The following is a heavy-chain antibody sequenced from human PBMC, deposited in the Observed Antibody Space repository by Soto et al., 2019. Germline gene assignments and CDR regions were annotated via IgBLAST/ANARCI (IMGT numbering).Heavy chain of an antibody. CDR3: AKDPHRHPRLAYYFDY. CDR1: GFSFSISP. J-gene: IGHJ4*02. Sequence: GGSLRLSCAASGFSFSISPMHWVRQAPGKGPEWVALISYDGTNKFYADSVKGRFTISRDNSKSTLYLQVDSLRPEDAAVYYCAKDPHRHPRLAYYFDYWGQGTLVTVSS. V-gene: IGHV3-30-3*01. CDR2: ISYDGTNK.